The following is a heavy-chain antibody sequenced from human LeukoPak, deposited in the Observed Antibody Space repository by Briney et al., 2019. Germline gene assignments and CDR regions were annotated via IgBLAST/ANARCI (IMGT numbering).Heavy chain of an antibody. V-gene: IGHV1-69*05. J-gene: IGHJ4*02. CDR1: GGTFSSYA. D-gene: IGHD3-3*01. CDR2: IIPIFGTA. CDR3: ARDKGDFWSGYCTPPDY. Sequence: GASVKVSRKASGGTFSSYAISWVRQAPGQGLEWMGRIIPIFGTANYAQKFQGRVTITTDESTSTAYMELSSLRSEDTAVYYCARDKGDFWSGYCTPPDYWGQGTLVTVSS.